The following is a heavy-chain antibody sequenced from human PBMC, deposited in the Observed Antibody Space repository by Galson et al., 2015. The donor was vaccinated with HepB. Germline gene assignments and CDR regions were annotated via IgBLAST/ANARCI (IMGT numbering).Heavy chain of an antibody. CDR2: IIPIFGTA. J-gene: IGHJ4*02. Sequence: SVKVSCKASGGTFSSYAISWVRQAPGQGLEWMGGIIPIFGTANYAQKFQGRVTITADESTSTAYMELSSLRSEDTAVYYCAKGLSGWLVLFDYWGQGALVTVSS. CDR1: GGTFSSYA. CDR3: AKGLSGWLVLFDY. D-gene: IGHD6-19*01. V-gene: IGHV1-69*13.